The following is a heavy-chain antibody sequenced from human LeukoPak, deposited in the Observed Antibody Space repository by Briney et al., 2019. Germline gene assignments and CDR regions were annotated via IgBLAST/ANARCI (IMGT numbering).Heavy chain of an antibody. CDR3: ARSDGYPRGLFDY. Sequence: SETLSLTCTVSGDSISSSSYYWGWIRQPPGKGLEWIGSIYYSGSTSYNPSLKSRVTISLDTSKNQFSLKLSSVTAADTAVYYCARSDGYPRGLFDYWGQGTLVTVSS. D-gene: IGHD5-24*01. CDR2: IYYSGST. J-gene: IGHJ4*02. V-gene: IGHV4-39*07. CDR1: GDSISSSSYY.